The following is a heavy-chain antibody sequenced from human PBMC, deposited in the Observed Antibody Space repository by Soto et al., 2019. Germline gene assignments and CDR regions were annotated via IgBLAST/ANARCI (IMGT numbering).Heavy chain of an antibody. V-gene: IGHV2-70*18. CDR2: IYRTGST. CDR1: GGSFTSNNW. J-gene: IGHJ5*02. D-gene: IGHD3-10*01. Sequence: TLSLTCAVSGGSFTSNNWWTWVRQPPGQGLEWIGEIYRTGSTNYSTSLKTRLTISKDTSKNQVVLTMTNMDPVDTATYYCARAGFGNWFDPWGQGTLVTVSS. CDR3: ARAGFGNWFDP.